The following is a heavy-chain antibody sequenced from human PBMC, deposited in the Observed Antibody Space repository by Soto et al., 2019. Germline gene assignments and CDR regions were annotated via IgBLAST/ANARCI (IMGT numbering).Heavy chain of an antibody. J-gene: IGHJ5*02. D-gene: IGHD3-10*01. CDR2: IIPIFGTA. CDR1: GGTFSSYA. CDR3: AVVIWCGELLWHKGWFDP. V-gene: IGHV1-69*12. Sequence: QVQLVQSGAEVKKPGSSVKVSCKASGGTFSSYAISWVRQAPGQGLEWMGGIIPIFGTANYAQKFQGRVTITADESTSTAYMELSSLRSEDTAVYYCAVVIWCGELLWHKGWFDPWGQGTLVTVSS.